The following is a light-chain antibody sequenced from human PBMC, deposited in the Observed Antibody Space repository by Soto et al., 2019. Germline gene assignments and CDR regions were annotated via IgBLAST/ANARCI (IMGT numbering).Light chain of an antibody. J-gene: IGLJ1*01. CDR1: DRDVGSYDL. Sequence: QSALTEPASVSASPGQSITISCTGSDRDVGSYDLVSWYQQHPDKAPKLLIYEVTKRPSGVSNRFSGSKSDNTASLTISGLQAEDEADYYCSSYAGTSHYVFGTGTKLTVL. CDR3: SSYAGTSHYV. CDR2: EVT. V-gene: IGLV2-23*02.